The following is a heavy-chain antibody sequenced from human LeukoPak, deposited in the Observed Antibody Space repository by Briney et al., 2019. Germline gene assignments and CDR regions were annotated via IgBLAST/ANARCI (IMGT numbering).Heavy chain of an antibody. CDR2: IRYDGSRK. CDR3: APVSLNMVNDAFDI. Sequence: GGSLRLSCAASGFIFSSYGMHWVRQAPDKGLEGGVFIRYDGSRKYYADSVKGRFTISRDNSKNTLDLQMNSLGDEDAYMYYRAPVSLNMVNDAFDIWGQGTMVSVSS. J-gene: IGHJ3*02. D-gene: IGHD4/OR15-4a*01. CDR1: GFIFSSYG. V-gene: IGHV3-30*02.